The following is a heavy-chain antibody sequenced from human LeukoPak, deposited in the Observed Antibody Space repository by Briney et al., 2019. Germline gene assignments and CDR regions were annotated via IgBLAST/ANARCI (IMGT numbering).Heavy chain of an antibody. CDR2: IIPIFGTA. CDR3: ASGVTIFARDY. J-gene: IGHJ4*02. V-gene: IGHV1-69*05. CDR1: GGTFSSHA. D-gene: IGHD3-3*01. Sequence: GASVKVSCKASGGTFSSHAISWVRQAPGQGLEWMGGIIPIFGTANYAQKFQGRVTITTDESTSTAYMELSSLRSEDTAVYYCASGVTIFARDYWGQGTLVTVSS.